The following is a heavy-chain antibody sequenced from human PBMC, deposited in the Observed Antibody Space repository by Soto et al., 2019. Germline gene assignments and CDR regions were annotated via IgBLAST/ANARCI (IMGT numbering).Heavy chain of an antibody. CDR3: ARGLYHKYGQDY. Sequence: EVHLVESGGGLVQTGGSLRLSCAASGFTFSSYWMHWVRQAPGKGLVWVSRINSHGTTTNFADSVKGRFTISRDNPQNTLFLQMTGLRAADTAVYYCARGLYHKYGQDYWGRGTLVTVSS. V-gene: IGHV3-74*01. CDR1: GFTFSSYW. CDR2: INSHGTTT. D-gene: IGHD2-2*01. J-gene: IGHJ4*02.